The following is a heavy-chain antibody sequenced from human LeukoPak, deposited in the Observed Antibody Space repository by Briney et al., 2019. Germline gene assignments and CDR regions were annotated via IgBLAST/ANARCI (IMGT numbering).Heavy chain of an antibody. CDR2: IYYSGST. V-gene: IGHV4-31*03. CDR3: ARSLRFLEWLGLEY. D-gene: IGHD3-3*01. J-gene: IGHJ4*02. Sequence: SETLSLTCTVSGGSISSGGYYWSWIRQHPGKGLEWIGYIYYSGSTCYNPSLKSRVTISVDTSKNQFSLKLSSVTAADTAVYYCARSLRFLEWLGLEYWGQGTLVTVSS. CDR1: GGSISSGGYY.